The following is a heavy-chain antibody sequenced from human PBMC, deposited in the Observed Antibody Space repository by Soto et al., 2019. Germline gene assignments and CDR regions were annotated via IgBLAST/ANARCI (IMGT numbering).Heavy chain of an antibody. CDR2: MSGSGGST. J-gene: IGHJ1*01. CDR3: MNLYSYGSGSYYK. V-gene: IGHV3-23*01. CDR1: GFTFSTYA. Sequence: VQLLESGGGLVQPGGSLRLSCAASGFTFSTYAMSWVRQAPGKGLEWVSGMSGSGGSTYYADSVKGRFTISRDNSKXTXXXXXNSLRAEDTAVYYCMNLYSYGSGSYYKWGQGTLVTVSS. D-gene: IGHD3-10*01.